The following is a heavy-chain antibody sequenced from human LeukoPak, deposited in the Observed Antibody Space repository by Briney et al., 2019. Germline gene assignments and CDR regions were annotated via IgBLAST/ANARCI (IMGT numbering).Heavy chain of an antibody. J-gene: IGHJ3*02. CDR1: GYTFTSYG. V-gene: IGHV1-18*01. Sequence: GSSVKVSCKASGYTFTSYGISWVRQAPGQGLEWMGWISGYNGHTDYPQQFQGRVTMTTDTSTSTAYLELRSLTSDDTAVYYCATGYYGETDAFDIWGQGTMVTVSS. CDR2: ISGYNGHT. D-gene: IGHD3-22*01. CDR3: ATGYYGETDAFDI.